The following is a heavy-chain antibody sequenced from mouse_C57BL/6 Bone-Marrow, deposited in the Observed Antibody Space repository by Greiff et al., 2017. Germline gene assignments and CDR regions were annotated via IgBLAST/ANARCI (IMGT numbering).Heavy chain of an antibody. CDR1: GFSLTSYG. CDR3: ARKRYRYDVYAMDY. Sequence: VKLMESGPGLVQPSQSLSITCTVSGFSLTSYGVHWVRQSPGKGLEWLGVIWSGGSTDYNAAFISRLSISKDNSKSQVFFKMNSLQANDTAIYYCARKRYRYDVYAMDYWGQGTSVTVSS. CDR2: IWSGGST. J-gene: IGHJ4*01. V-gene: IGHV2-2*02. D-gene: IGHD2-14*01.